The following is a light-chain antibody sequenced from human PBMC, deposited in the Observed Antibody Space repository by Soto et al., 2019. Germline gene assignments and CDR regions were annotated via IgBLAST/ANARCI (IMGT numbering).Light chain of an antibody. CDR2: LGS. CDR3: MQALQTPLLT. V-gene: IGKV2-28*01. J-gene: IGKJ4*01. Sequence: DIVMTQSPLSLPVTPGEPASISCRSSQSLLHSNGYNYLDWYLQKPGQSPQLLIYLGSNRASGVPDRFSGSGSGTDFTLNISRVEAEDVGVYYCMQALQTPLLTFGGGTKVEIK. CDR1: QSLLHSNGYNY.